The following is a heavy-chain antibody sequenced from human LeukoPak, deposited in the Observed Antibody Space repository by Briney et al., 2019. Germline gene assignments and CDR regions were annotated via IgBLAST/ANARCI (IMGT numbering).Heavy chain of an antibody. Sequence: PSETLSLTCTVSGGSISSGGNYWGWIRQPPGKGLEWTGSIHYTGSTFYNPSLKGRVTISVDTSKHQFSLNLSSVTAADTAVYYCAAIIAVAGIPLVDPWGQGTLVTVSS. CDR2: IHYTGST. D-gene: IGHD6-19*01. V-gene: IGHV4-39*01. J-gene: IGHJ5*02. CDR1: GGSISSGGNY. CDR3: AAIIAVAGIPLVDP.